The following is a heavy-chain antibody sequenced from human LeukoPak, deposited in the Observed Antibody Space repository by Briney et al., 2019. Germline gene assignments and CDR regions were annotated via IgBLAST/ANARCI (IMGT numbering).Heavy chain of an antibody. V-gene: IGHV4-59*08. D-gene: IGHD3-16*01. Sequence: SETLSLTCTVSGDSISSYYWSWIRQPPGKGLEWIGYIYYTGSTNYNPSLKSRVTMSVDTSKNQFSLKLSSVTAADTAVYYCASHDYVWGSYSPWGQGTLVTVSS. CDR3: ASHDYVWGSYSP. CDR2: IYYTGST. CDR1: GDSISSYY. J-gene: IGHJ4*02.